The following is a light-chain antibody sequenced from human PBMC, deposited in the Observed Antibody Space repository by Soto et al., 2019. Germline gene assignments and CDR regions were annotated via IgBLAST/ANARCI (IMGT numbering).Light chain of an antibody. CDR3: SSYTSTSTPCV. J-gene: IGLJ1*01. Sequence: QSVLTQPPSASGSPGQSVAISCTGTSSDVGGYNYVSWYQLHPGKAPKLIIYEVSHRPSGASNHFSGYKSGNTASLTISGLQAEDEADYYCSSYTSTSTPCVFGTGTKLTVL. CDR1: SSDVGGYNY. V-gene: IGLV2-14*01. CDR2: EVS.